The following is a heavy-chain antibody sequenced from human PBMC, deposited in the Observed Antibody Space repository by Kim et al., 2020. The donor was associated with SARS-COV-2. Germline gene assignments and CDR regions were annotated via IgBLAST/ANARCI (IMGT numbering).Heavy chain of an antibody. V-gene: IGHV1-69*04. CDR3: ARTYCGGDCLGGMDV. Sequence: SVKVSCKASGGTFSRYAISWVRQAPGQGLEWMGRIIPMLGIANYAQKFQARVTITADKSTSTAYMELSSLRSEDTAVYYCARTYCGGDCLGGMDVWGQG. CDR2: IIPMLGIA. D-gene: IGHD2-21*02. J-gene: IGHJ6*02. CDR1: GGTFSRYA.